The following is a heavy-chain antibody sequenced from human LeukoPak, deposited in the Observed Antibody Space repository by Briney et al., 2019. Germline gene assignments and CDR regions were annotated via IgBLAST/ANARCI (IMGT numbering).Heavy chain of an antibody. D-gene: IGHD2/OR15-2a*01. CDR1: GFTFRSNG. V-gene: IGHV3-33*01. CDR3: ARDRGVSMDRDFDY. CDR2: LWYDGSNQ. Sequence: GGSLRLSCVASGFTFRSNGMHWVRQAPGKGLEWVALLWYDGSNQYYADSVKGRFTISRDNSKNTLYLQMNNLGAEGSAVYFCARDRGVSMDRDFDYWGQGIVVTVSS. J-gene: IGHJ4*02.